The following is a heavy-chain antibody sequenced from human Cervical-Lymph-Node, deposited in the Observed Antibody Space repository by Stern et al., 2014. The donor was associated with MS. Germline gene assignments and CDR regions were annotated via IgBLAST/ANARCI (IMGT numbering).Heavy chain of an antibody. CDR2: AYYSGGT. Sequence: QVQLQESSPRLVKPSETLSLTCAVSGVSISSYFWNWIRQPPGRGLEWIGSAYYSGGTNYNPSLKSRVTISVDTSKNQFSLKLQSVTAADTAVYYCARDLSDWGHGTLVTVSS. D-gene: IGHD2/OR15-2a*01. CDR3: ARDLSD. CDR1: GVSISSYF. V-gene: IGHV4-59*01. J-gene: IGHJ4*01.